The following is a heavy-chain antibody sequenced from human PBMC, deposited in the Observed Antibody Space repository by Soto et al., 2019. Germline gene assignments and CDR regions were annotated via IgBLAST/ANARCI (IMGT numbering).Heavy chain of an antibody. CDR3: AVETVGGSPGDC. J-gene: IGHJ1*01. CDR2: VSTSGHP. Sequence: SETLSLTCAVSGYSSSPYWSWIRQPAGKGLEWVGRVSTSGHPTYGPSLKRRVTMSLDTSKNQFSLTVNSGTAAETAIYYCAVETVGGSPGDCWGQGTLVTVSS. D-gene: IGHD1-26*01. V-gene: IGHV4-4*07. CDR1: GYSSSPY.